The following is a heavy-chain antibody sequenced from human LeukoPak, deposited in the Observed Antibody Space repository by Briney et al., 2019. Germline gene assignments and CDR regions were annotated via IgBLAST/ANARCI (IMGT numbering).Heavy chain of an antibody. CDR1: GFTFSSYG. J-gene: IGHJ4*02. CDR3: AKDDYYDTSGYRD. D-gene: IGHD3-22*01. V-gene: IGHV3-30*18. Sequence: PGGSLRLSCVTSGFTFSSYGMHWVRQVPGKGLEWVAVISYDAESDYHVDSVKGRFTISRDNSKNTLYLQMNSLRAEDTAVYYCAKDDYYDTSGYRDWGQGTLVTVSS. CDR2: ISYDAESD.